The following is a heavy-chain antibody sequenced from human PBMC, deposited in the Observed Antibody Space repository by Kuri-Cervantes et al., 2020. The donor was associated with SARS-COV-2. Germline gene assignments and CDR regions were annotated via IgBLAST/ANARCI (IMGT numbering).Heavy chain of an antibody. J-gene: IGHJ4*02. CDR2: ISYDGSNK. CDR1: GFTFSSYG. D-gene: IGHD3-22*01. CDR3: AKDRSGYYQY. Sequence: GESLKISCAASGFTFSSYGMHWVRQAPGKGLEWLAVISYDGSNKYYADSVKGRCTISRDNSKNTLYLQMNSLRAEDTAVYYCAKDRSGYYQYWGQGTLVTVSS. V-gene: IGHV3-30*18.